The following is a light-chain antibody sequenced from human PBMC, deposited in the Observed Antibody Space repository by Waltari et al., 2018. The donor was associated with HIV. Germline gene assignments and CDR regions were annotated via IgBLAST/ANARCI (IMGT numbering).Light chain of an antibody. CDR2: QDN. CDR3: QAWDSNTHVV. Sequence: SSELTQPPSVSVSPGQTASITCSGDTLGNKFACWYQQRPGQSPALVIYQDNKRPSGIPERFSGSNSGSTATLTISGTQAMDEADYYCQAWDSNTHVVFGGGTKLTVL. J-gene: IGLJ2*01. V-gene: IGLV3-1*01. CDR1: TLGNKF.